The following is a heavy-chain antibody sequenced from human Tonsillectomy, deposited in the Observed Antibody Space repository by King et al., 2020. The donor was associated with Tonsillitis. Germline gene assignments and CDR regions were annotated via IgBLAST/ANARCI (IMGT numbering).Heavy chain of an antibody. D-gene: IGHD2-21*02. CDR3: ARGGVTATLYYCRGMDV. CDR1: GYNFTSNY. Sequence: VQLVESGAEVKRPGASVKISCKASGYNFTSNYVHWVRQAPGQGLEWMGIINPGGGSTSYAQKFQGRVTLTRDTSTSTVYMELSGLRPEDTAVYYCARGGVTATLYYCRGMDVWGQGTTVTVSS. CDR2: INPGGGST. V-gene: IGHV1-46*01. J-gene: IGHJ6*02.